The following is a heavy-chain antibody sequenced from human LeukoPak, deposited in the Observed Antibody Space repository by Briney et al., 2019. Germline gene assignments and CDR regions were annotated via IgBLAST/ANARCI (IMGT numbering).Heavy chain of an antibody. J-gene: IGHJ4*02. CDR1: GFTFDDYA. D-gene: IGHD3-22*01. CDR3: AKDSGDDSSAGYFDY. V-gene: IGHV3-9*01. Sequence: GGSLRLSCAASGFTFDDYAMHWVRQAPGKGLEWVSGISWNSGSIGYADSVKGRFTISRDNAKNSLYLQMNSLRAEDTALYYCAKDSGDDSSAGYFDYWGQGTLVTVSS. CDR2: ISWNSGSI.